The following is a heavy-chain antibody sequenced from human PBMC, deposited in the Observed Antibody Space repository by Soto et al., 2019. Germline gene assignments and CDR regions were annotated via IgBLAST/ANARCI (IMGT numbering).Heavy chain of an antibody. D-gene: IGHD3-22*01. CDR3: VRARSTDSRPDY. Sequence: ESGGGLVQPGGSLRLSCTASGFTFSDSWMTWVRQAPGKGLEWVARIKPDESEKKYADSVKGRFSISRDNAKNSLFLQLDSLRAEDTAVYFCVRARSTDSRPDYWGQGTLVTVSS. V-gene: IGHV3-7*01. CDR1: GFTFSDSW. CDR2: IKPDESEK. J-gene: IGHJ4*02.